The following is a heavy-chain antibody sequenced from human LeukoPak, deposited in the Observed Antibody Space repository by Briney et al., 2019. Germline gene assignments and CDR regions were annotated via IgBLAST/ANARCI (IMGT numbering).Heavy chain of an antibody. CDR2: IIPIFGTA. V-gene: IGHV1-69*01. D-gene: IGHD2-21*01. J-gene: IGHJ4*02. Sequence: SVKVSCKASGGTFSSYAISWVRQAPGQGLEWMGGIIPIFGTANYAQKFQGRVTITADESTSTAYMELGSLRPEDTAVYYCARARGLLKAHFDYWGQGTLVTVSS. CDR3: ARARGLLKAHFDY. CDR1: GGTFSSYA.